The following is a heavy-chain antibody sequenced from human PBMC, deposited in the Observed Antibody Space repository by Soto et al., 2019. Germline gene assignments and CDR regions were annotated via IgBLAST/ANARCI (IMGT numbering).Heavy chain of an antibody. CDR3: ARFFGSGFDY. D-gene: IGHD6-19*01. CDR2: ISTSGATR. J-gene: IGHJ4*02. CDR1: GFTFSTDS. V-gene: IGHV3-48*02. Sequence: EVQLVESGGGLVQPGGSMRLSCVASGFTFSTDSMNWVRQAPGKGLEWVAHISTSGATRYYADSVKGRFTISRDNAKTSLYLQMDSLRNEDTAVYYCARFFGSGFDYWGQGTLVTVSS.